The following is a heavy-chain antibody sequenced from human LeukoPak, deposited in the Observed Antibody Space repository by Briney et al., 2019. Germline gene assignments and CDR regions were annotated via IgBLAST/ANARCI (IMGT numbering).Heavy chain of an antibody. CDR2: IYYSGST. V-gene: IGHV4-39*07. J-gene: IGHJ4*02. D-gene: IGHD4-23*01. CDR1: GGSISSSSYY. CDR3: ARDRIGNSDDY. Sequence: SETLSLTCTVSGGSISSSSYYWGWIRQPPGKGLEWIGSIYYSGSTYYNPSLKSRVTISVDTSKNQFSLKLSSVTAADTAVYYCARDRIGNSDDYWGQGTLVTVSS.